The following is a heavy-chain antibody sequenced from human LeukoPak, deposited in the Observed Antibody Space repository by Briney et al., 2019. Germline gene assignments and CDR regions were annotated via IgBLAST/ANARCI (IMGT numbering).Heavy chain of an antibody. CDR1: GYSISNAYY. CDR2: MYHSGST. J-gene: IGHJ4*02. D-gene: IGHD6-19*01. V-gene: IGHV4-38-2*01. Sequence: PSETLSLTCAVSGYSISNAYYWGWIRQPPGKGLEWIASMYHSGSTYYNPSLKSRVTISVDTSTNQFSLKLNSVTAADTAVYYCVRHPRYSTGWAIDYWGQGTLVTVSS. CDR3: VRHPRYSTGWAIDY.